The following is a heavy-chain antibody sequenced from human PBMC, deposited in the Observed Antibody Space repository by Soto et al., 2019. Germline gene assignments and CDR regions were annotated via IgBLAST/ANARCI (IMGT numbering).Heavy chain of an antibody. CDR2: IYSSGGT. V-gene: IGHV4-4*07. CDR1: GGAISGYY. J-gene: IGHJ5*02. D-gene: IGHD3-3*01. CDR3: ARGQRFSASFDP. Sequence: QVQLQESGPGLVKPSETLSLTCTVSGGAISGYYWTWIRQSAGKGLEWIGRIYSSGGTKYNPSLQSRVTMSLDTSKNQFSLRLTSVTAADTAVYYCARGQRFSASFDPWGQGTLVTVSS.